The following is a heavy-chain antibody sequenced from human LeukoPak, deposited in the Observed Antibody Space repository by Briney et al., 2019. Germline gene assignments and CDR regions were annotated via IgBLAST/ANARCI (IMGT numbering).Heavy chain of an antibody. Sequence: PRGSLRLSRAPSGFTFTIIWMGWVRQAPGKGLEWVSSISIRSRYPYYAHSVKGRFTISRDNAKKSLFLQMNRLRADDTAIYYCARVQSTVTNGAHYCYFYMDVWGEGTTGIVSS. CDR2: ISIRSRYP. V-gene: IGHV3-21*01. J-gene: IGHJ6*03. CDR3: ARVQSTVTNGAHYCYFYMDV. D-gene: IGHD4-17*01. CDR1: GFTFTIIW.